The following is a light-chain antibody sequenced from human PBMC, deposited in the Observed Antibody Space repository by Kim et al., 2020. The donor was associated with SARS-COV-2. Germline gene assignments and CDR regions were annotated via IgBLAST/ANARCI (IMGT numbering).Light chain of an antibody. J-gene: IGLJ1*01. Sequence: GQSLTIACTGTSSDVGGYNYVSWYQQHPGKAPKLMIYDVNNRPSGVSNRFSGSKSGNTASLTISGLQAEDEADYYCSSYTSSSTPYVFGTGTKVTVL. CDR3: SSYTSSSTPYV. CDR2: DVN. CDR1: SSDVGGYNY. V-gene: IGLV2-14*03.